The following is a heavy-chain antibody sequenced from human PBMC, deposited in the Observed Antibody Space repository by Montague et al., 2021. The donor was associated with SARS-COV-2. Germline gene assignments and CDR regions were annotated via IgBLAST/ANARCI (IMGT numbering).Heavy chain of an antibody. D-gene: IGHD6-19*01. Sequence: LRLSCAASGFTFSSYEMNWVRQAPGKGLEWVSYISSSGSTIYYADSVKGRFTISRDNAKNSLYLQMNSLRAEDTAVYYCAIYSSGWYGWGFDYWGQGTLVTVSS. V-gene: IGHV3-48*03. CDR2: ISSSGSTI. J-gene: IGHJ4*02. CDR3: AIYSSGWYGWGFDY. CDR1: GFTFSSYE.